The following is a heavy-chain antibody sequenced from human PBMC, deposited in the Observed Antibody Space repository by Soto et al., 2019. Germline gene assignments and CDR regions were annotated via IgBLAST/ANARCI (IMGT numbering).Heavy chain of an antibody. V-gene: IGHV3-23*01. D-gene: IGHD2-2*01. Sequence: EVQLLESGGGLAQPGGSLRLSCAASGFTFSSYAMSWVRQSPGKGLEWEWVSAISGSGGSTYHADSVKGRFTVSRDNTKNTLYLQMNSLKVEDTAVYFCAKGSAATRPYYFDSWVQGALVTVSS. CDR1: GFTFSSYA. J-gene: IGHJ4*02. CDR3: AKGSAATRPYYFDS. CDR2: ISGSGGST.